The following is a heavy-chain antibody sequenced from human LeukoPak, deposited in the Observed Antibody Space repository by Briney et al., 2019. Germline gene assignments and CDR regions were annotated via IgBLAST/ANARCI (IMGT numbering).Heavy chain of an antibody. Sequence: SETLSLTCTVSGGSISSYYWSWIRQPAGKGLEWIGRIHTSGSTNYNPSLKSRVTMSVDTSKNQFSLKLSSVTAADTAVYYCAREASITMVRGVITYNYYYMDVWGKGTTVTISS. J-gene: IGHJ6*03. CDR3: AREASITMVRGVITYNYYYMDV. CDR2: IHTSGST. D-gene: IGHD3-10*01. CDR1: GGSISSYY. V-gene: IGHV4-4*07.